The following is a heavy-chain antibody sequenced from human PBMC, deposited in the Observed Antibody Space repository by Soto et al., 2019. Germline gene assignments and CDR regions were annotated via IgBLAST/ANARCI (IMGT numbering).Heavy chain of an antibody. V-gene: IGHV3-30-3*01. CDR3: ARDLGITMIVVVKPTPLDY. D-gene: IGHD3-22*01. J-gene: IGHJ4*02. CDR1: GFTFSSYA. CDR2: ISYDGSNK. Sequence: GGSLRLSCAASGFTFSSYAMHWVRQAPGKGLEWVAVISYDGSNKYYADSVKGRFTISRDNSKNTLYLQMDSLRAEDTAVYYCARDLGITMIVVVKPTPLDYWGQGTLVTVSS.